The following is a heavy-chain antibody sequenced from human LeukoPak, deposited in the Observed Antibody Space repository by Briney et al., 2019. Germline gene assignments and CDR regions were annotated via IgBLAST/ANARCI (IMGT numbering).Heavy chain of an antibody. J-gene: IGHJ4*02. CDR1: GFTFSNYV. CDR3: AKHGDTAMWLDY. V-gene: IGHV3-23*01. CDR2: ISGSGGSI. D-gene: IGHD5-18*01. Sequence: PGGSLRLSCAASGFTFSNYVMSWVRQAPGKGLEWVSGISGSGGSIYYADSVKGRFTISRDSSKNTLNLQMNSLRAEDTAVYYCAKHGDTAMWLDYWGRGTLVTVSS.